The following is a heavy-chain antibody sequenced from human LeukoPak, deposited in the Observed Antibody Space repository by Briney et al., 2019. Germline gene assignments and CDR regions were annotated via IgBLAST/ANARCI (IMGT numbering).Heavy chain of an antibody. V-gene: IGHV3-43*01. J-gene: IGHJ4*02. CDR3: EKEKPWRLDY. CDR2: ITRDGLTT. Sequence: GALRLSCAASGFTFEDYTMHWVRLAPGKGLEWLSLITRDGLTTYYADSVKGRFTISRDTSKNSLYLQMNNLRTEDTALYYWEKEKPWRLDYGGRGPRVTVT. CDR1: GFTFEDYT.